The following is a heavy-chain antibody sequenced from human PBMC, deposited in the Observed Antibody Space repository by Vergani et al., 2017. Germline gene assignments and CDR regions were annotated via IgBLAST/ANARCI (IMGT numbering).Heavy chain of an antibody. CDR3: ARAGYCSGGSCYSSYAFDI. Sequence: QLQLQESGSGLVKPSQTLSLTCAVSGGSISSGGYSWSWIRQPPGKGLEWIGEINHSGSTNYNPSLKSRVTISVDTSKNQYSLKLSSVTAADTAVYYCARAGYCSGGSCYSSYAFDIWGQGTMVTVSS. CDR1: GGSISSGGYS. CDR2: INHSGST. D-gene: IGHD2-15*01. V-gene: IGHV4-30-2*01. J-gene: IGHJ3*02.